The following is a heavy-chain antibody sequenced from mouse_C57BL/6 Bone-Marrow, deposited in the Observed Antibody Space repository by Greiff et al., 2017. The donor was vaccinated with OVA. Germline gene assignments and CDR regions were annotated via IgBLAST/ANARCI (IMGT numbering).Heavy chain of an antibody. CDR2: IYPGNSDT. D-gene: IGHD2-1*01. CDR3: TRWGYGNYFFYAMDY. V-gene: IGHV1-5*01. CDR1: GYTFTSYW. Sequence: EVQLQQSGTVLARPGASVKMSCKTSGYTFTSYWMHWVKQRPGQGLEWIGAIYPGNSDTSYNQKFKGKAKLTAVTSASTAYMELSSLTNEDSAVYYCTRWGYGNYFFYAMDYWGQGTSVTVSS. J-gene: IGHJ4*01.